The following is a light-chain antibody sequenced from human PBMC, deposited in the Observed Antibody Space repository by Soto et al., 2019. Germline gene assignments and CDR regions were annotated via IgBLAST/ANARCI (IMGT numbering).Light chain of an antibody. CDR1: QTIHSF. Sequence: DIQMTQSPCTLSASVGDRVTGTCRARQTIHSFLAWYQQKAGKAPKLLIYDASNLESGVPSRFSGSGSGTEFTLTVSSLQPDDFATFYCQQFHSFPWTFGQGTKVDIK. V-gene: IGKV1-5*01. J-gene: IGKJ1*01. CDR2: DAS. CDR3: QQFHSFPWT.